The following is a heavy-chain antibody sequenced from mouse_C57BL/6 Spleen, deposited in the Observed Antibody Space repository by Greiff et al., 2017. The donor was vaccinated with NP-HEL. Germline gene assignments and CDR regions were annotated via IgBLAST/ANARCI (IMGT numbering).Heavy chain of an antibody. D-gene: IGHD2-4*01. CDR3: ARWWITDYFDY. V-gene: IGHV1-61*01. J-gene: IGHJ2*01. Sequence: VQLQQSGAELVRPGSSVKLSCKASGYTFTSYWMDWVKQRPGQGLEWIGNIYPSDSETHYNQKFKDKDTLTVDKSSSTAYMQLSSLTSEDSAVYYCARWWITDYFDYWGQGTTLTVSS. CDR1: GYTFTSYW. CDR2: IYPSDSET.